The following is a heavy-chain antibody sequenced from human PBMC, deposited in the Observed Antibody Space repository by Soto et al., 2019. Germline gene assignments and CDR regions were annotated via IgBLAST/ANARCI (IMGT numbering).Heavy chain of an antibody. CDR2: ISYDGSNK. V-gene: IGHV3-30-3*01. CDR3: ARDREGPPQPSWFDP. D-gene: IGHD2-2*01. CDR1: GFTFSSYA. J-gene: IGHJ5*02. Sequence: EVSLRLSCAASGFTFSSYAMHWVRQAPGKGLEWVAVISYDGSNKYYADSVKGRFTISRDNSKNTLYLQMNSLRAEDTAVYYCARDREGPPQPSWFDPWGQGTLVTVSS.